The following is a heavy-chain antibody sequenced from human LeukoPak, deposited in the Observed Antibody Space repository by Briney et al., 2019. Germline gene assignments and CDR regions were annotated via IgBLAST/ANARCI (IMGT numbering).Heavy chain of an antibody. J-gene: IGHJ4*02. Sequence: SETLSLTCTVSGXSISSSDYYWGWIRQPPGKGLEWIGSIYYSVRTYYNPSLKSRVTISVDTSKNQFSLRLSSVTAADTAMYYCAKHRVGTPDYWGQGTLVTVSS. CDR3: AKHRVGTPDY. CDR2: IYYSVRT. V-gene: IGHV4-39*01. D-gene: IGHD1-1*01. CDR1: GXSISSSDYY.